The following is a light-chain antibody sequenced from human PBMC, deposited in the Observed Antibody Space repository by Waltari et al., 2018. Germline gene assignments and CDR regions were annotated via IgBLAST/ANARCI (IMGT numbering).Light chain of an antibody. J-gene: IGLJ3*02. V-gene: IGLV1-36*01. CDR2: YDK. CDR1: SANIGHNA. Sequence: QSELTQPPSVSEAPGQRVSISCSGSSANIGHNAVSWYLQVPGQAHNLLIFYDKLVPSGISDLFRGSKSGTLASLVISGLQSGDEARYYCASCYDSLNGCVFGGGTKVTVL. CDR3: ASCYDSLNGCV.